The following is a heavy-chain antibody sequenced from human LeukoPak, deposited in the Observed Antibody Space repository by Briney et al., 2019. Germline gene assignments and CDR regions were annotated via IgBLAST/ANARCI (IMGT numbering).Heavy chain of an antibody. CDR1: GGSISGRY. CDR3: ARGNSGSDSGGFEY. V-gene: IGHV4-34*01. Sequence: PSETLSLTCAVHGGSISGRYWSWIRQPPGKRPEWIGEINRSGGINYNPSLQSRVTISVDTSNNQFSLRLSSVTAADTAVYYCARGNSGSDSGGFEYWGQGSLLTVSS. CDR2: INRSGGI. J-gene: IGHJ4*02. D-gene: IGHD5-12*01.